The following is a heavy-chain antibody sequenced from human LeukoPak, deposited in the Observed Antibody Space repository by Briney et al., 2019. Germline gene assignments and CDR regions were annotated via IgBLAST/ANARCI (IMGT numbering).Heavy chain of an antibody. CDR2: TNAGNGNT. Sequence: GASVNVSCKASGYTFTSYAMHWVRQAPGQRLEWMGWTNAGNGNTKYSQKFQGRVTITRDTSTSTAYMELRSLRSDDTAVYYCASLVKDAGTEFDYWGQGTLVTVSS. D-gene: IGHD6-13*01. J-gene: IGHJ4*02. CDR1: GYTFTSYA. CDR3: ASLVKDAGTEFDY. V-gene: IGHV1-3*01.